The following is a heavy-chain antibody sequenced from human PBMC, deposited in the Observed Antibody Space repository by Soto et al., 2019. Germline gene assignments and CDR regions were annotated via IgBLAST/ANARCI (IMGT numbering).Heavy chain of an antibody. CDR1: GGTFSTST. V-gene: IGHV1-69*08. CDR2: IIPIFGTG. J-gene: IGHJ4*02. D-gene: IGHD5-12*01. Sequence: QVQLEQSGTEVKKPGSSVKVSCKASGGTFSTSTFTWVRQAPGQGLEWMGRIIPIFGTGDYAPKFQGRVLITADKHTSKVYMELSGRKAEDTAVFFCVRDAPIGSVFSGSDAIDSWGQGTLVTVSS. CDR3: VRDAPIGSVFSGSDAIDS.